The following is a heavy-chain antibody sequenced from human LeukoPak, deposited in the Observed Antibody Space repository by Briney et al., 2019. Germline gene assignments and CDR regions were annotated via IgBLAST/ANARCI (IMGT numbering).Heavy chain of an antibody. J-gene: IGHJ6*02. CDR2: ISISGSTI. D-gene: IGHD3-10*01. V-gene: IGHV3-11*01. Sequence: GGSLTLSCAPSGFTFSDYYMSWIRQAPGKGLEWVSYISISGSTIYYADSVKGRFTISRDNAKNSLYLQMNSLRAEDTAVYYCARVRLWFGELKYYYYGMDVWGQGTTVTVSS. CDR3: ARVRLWFGELKYYYYGMDV. CDR1: GFTFSDYY.